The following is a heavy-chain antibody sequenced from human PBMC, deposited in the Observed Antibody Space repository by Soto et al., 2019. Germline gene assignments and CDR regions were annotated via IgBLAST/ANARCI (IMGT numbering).Heavy chain of an antibody. CDR3: ASRYSDYQYYYYGMDV. Sequence: ASVKVSCKASGYTFTSYAMHWVRQAPGQRLEWMGWINAGNGNTKYSQKFQGRVTITRDTSASTAYMELSSLRSEDTAVYYCASRYSDYQYYYYGMDVWGQGTTVTVSS. V-gene: IGHV1-3*01. CDR1: GYTFTSYA. CDR2: INAGNGNT. D-gene: IGHD5-12*01. J-gene: IGHJ6*02.